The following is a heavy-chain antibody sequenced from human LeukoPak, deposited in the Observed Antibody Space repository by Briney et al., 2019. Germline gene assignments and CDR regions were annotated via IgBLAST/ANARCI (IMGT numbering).Heavy chain of an antibody. V-gene: IGHV1-2*02. Sequence: ASVKVSCKASGYIFSDYYMHWVRQAPGQGLEWLGWINPKSGAADYAQQFRGRVTMTRDTSINTDYMEMKRVTSDDTAVYYCARAAISKDGSGYFYWGQGTLVTVSS. CDR1: GYIFSDYY. D-gene: IGHD3-22*01. CDR2: INPKSGAA. CDR3: ARAAISKDGSGYFY. J-gene: IGHJ4*02.